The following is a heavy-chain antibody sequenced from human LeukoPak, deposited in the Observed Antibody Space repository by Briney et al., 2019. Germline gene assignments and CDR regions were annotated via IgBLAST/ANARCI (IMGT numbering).Heavy chain of an antibody. V-gene: IGHV4-59*01. J-gene: IGHJ4*02. Sequence: SETLSLTCTVSGGSISSYYWSWIRQPPGKGLEWIGYIYYSGSTNYNPSLKSRVTISVDTSKNQFSLKLSSVTAADTAVYYCASPLLPYGDYATDYWGQGTLVTVSS. CDR2: IYYSGST. CDR3: ASPLLPYGDYATDY. D-gene: IGHD4-17*01. CDR1: GGSISSYY.